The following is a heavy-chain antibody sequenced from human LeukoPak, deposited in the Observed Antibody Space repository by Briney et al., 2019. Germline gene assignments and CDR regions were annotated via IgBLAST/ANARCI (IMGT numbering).Heavy chain of an antibody. CDR1: GGSVSDYY. J-gene: IGHJ4*02. Sequence: SETLSLTCAVYGGSVSDYYWSWIRQTPAKGLEWIGDINLGGDTKHNPSLNSRVAISVDTSKNHFSLKLTSVTAADTAMYYCATHSGARRDFDYWGQGTLVTVSS. CDR3: ATHSGARRDFDY. CDR2: INLGGDT. D-gene: IGHD3-10*01. V-gene: IGHV4-34*01.